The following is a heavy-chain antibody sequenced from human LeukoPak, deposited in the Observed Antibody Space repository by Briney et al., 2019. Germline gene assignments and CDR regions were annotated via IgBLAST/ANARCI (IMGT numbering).Heavy chain of an antibody. J-gene: IGHJ4*02. D-gene: IGHD1-26*01. V-gene: IGHV3-30*18. CDR3: AKWLYSGKYWTGKDYFDY. Sequence: GGSLRLSCAASGFTFNNYGMHWVRQAPGKGLEWVAVISHDGSNKYYADSVKGRFTISRDNSKNTLYLQMDSLRVEDTAVYYCAKWLYSGKYWTGKDYFDYWGQGTPVTVSS. CDR2: ISHDGSNK. CDR1: GFTFNNYG.